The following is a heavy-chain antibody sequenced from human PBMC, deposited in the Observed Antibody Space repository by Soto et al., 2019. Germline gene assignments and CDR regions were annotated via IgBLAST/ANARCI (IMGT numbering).Heavy chain of an antibody. D-gene: IGHD2-2*01. CDR2: INHSGST. V-gene: IGHV4-34*01. Sequence: SENPDLTIAVSGGSFSGYYWRWIRQPPGKGLEWIGEINHSGSTNYNPSLKSRVTISVDTSKNQFSLKLSSVTAADTAVYYCARGQLDIVGVPAAISYYYYYGMDVWVPGTTVT. CDR3: ARGQLDIVGVPAAISYYYYYGMDV. CDR1: GGSFSGYY. J-gene: IGHJ6*02.